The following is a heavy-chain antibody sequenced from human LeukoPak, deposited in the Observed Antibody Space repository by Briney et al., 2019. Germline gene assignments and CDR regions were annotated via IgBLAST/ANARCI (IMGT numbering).Heavy chain of an antibody. J-gene: IGHJ4*02. V-gene: IGHV1-24*01. CDR1: GYTLTELS. Sequence: ASVKVSCKVSGYTLTELSMHWVRQAPGKGLEWMGGFDPEDGETIYAQKFQGRVTMTEDTSTDTAYMELRSLRSDDTAVYYCARGVGATPPIDYWGQGTLVTVSS. D-gene: IGHD1-26*01. CDR2: FDPEDGET. CDR3: ARGVGATPPIDY.